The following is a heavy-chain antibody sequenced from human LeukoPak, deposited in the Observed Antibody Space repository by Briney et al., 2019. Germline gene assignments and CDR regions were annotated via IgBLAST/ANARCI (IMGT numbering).Heavy chain of an antibody. V-gene: IGHV3-23*01. Sequence: GGSLRLSCAASGFSFNNYDMSWVRQAPGKGLEWVSSISTSGGSTYYADSVKGRFTISRDNSKSTLFLQMNSLRGDDTAVYYCARGSSQLAYWGQGTLVTASS. CDR2: ISTSGGST. CDR1: GFSFNNYD. CDR3: ARGSSQLAY. D-gene: IGHD3-16*01. J-gene: IGHJ4*02.